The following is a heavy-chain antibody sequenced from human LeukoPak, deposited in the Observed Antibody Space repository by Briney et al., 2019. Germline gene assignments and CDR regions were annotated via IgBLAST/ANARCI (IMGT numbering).Heavy chain of an antibody. CDR1: GYSFTSYW. CDR2: IYPGDSDT. D-gene: IGHD6-13*01. J-gene: IGHJ5*02. CDR3: ARLEAASPSWFDP. Sequence: ASVKISCKGSGYSFTSYWIGWVRQMPGKGLEWMGIIYPGDSDTRYSPSFQGQVTISADKSISTAYLQWSSLKASDTAMYYCARLEAASPSWFDPWGQGTLVTVSS. V-gene: IGHV5-51*01.